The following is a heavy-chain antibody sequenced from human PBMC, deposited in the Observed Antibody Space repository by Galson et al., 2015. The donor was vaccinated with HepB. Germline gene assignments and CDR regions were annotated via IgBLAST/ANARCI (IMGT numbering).Heavy chain of an antibody. J-gene: IGHJ4*02. V-gene: IGHV1-46*01. D-gene: IGHD1-26*01. CDR2: INPSGGST. CDR3: ARELIVGAPGY. Sequence: SVKVSCKASGCTFTSYYMHWVRQAPGQGLEWMGIINPSGGSTSYAQKFQGKVTMTRDTSTSTVYMELSSLRSEDTAVYYCARELIVGAPGYWGQGTLVTVSS. CDR1: GCTFTSYY.